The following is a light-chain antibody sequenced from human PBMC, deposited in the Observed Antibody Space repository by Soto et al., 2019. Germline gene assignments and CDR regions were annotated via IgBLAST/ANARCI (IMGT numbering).Light chain of an antibody. Sequence: DIVLTQSPGTLSLSPGEIATLSCRASQSLAGNYLAWYQQKPGQAPRLLISGASSRATGIPDRFSGSGSGTDFTLTISGLEPEDFAVYYGQQYGSSPRTFGQGTKVEIK. J-gene: IGKJ1*01. CDR1: QSLAGNY. CDR2: GAS. CDR3: QQYGSSPRT. V-gene: IGKV3-20*01.